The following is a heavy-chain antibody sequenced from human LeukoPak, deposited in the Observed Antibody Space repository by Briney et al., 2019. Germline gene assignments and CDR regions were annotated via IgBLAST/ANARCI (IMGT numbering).Heavy chain of an antibody. V-gene: IGHV4-38-2*01. CDR1: GYSISSGYY. D-gene: IGHD2-2*01. Sequence: PSETLSLTCAVSGYSISSGYYWGWIRQPPGKGLEWIGSIYHSGSTYYNPSLKSRVTISVDTSKNQFSLKLSSVTAADTAVYYCAGSEYCSSTSCPFDYWGQGTLVTVSS. CDR3: AGSEYCSSTSCPFDY. CDR2: IYHSGST. J-gene: IGHJ4*02.